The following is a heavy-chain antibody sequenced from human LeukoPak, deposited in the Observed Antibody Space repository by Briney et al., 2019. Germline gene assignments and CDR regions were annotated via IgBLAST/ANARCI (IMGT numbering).Heavy chain of an antibody. CDR2: INPNSGGT. CDR1: GYTFTGYY. J-gene: IGHJ6*02. Sequence: ASVKVSCKASGYTFTGYYMHWVRQAPGQGLEWMGRINPNSGGTNYAQKFQGRVTMTRDTSISTAYMELSRLRSDDTAVYYCARDPYYDFWSGHYDSGMYYYGMDVWGQGTTVTVSS. V-gene: IGHV1-2*06. CDR3: ARDPYYDFWSGHYDSGMYYYGMDV. D-gene: IGHD3-3*01.